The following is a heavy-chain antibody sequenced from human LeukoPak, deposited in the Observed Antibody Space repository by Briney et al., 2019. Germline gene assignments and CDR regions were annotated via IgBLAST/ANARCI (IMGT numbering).Heavy chain of an antibody. D-gene: IGHD1-7*01. CDR1: GFTFSSYT. CDR2: ISSSSSYI. Sequence: GGSLRLSCAASGFTFSSYTMNWVRQAPGKGLEWVSAISSSSSYIYYADSVKGRFTISRDNSKNTLYLQMNSLRAEDTAVYYCARDGELELRPSFDYWGQGTLVTVSS. V-gene: IGHV3-21*04. J-gene: IGHJ4*02. CDR3: ARDGELELRPSFDY.